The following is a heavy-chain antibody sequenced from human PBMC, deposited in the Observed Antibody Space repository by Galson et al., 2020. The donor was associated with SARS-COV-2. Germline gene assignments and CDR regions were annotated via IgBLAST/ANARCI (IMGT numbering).Heavy chain of an antibody. CDR2: IYYSGST. CDR1: GGSISSSSYY. J-gene: IGHJ4*02. CDR3: ARDQEYYDFWSGYPGYFDY. Sequence: SETLSLTCTVSGGSISSSSYYWGWIRQPPGKGLEWIGSIYYSGSTYYNPSLKSRVTISVDTSKNQFSLKLSSVTAADTAVDYCARDQEYYDFWSGYPGYFDYWGQGTLVTVSS. D-gene: IGHD3-3*01. V-gene: IGHV4-39*07.